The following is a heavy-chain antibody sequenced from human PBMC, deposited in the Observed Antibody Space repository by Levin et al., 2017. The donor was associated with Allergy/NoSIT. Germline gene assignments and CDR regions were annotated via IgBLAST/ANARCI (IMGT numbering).Heavy chain of an antibody. CDR1: GFTVSDAW. CDR2: INTKTDGGTT. D-gene: IGHD3-3*01. CDR3: TRDDFWSGPSREEQKQSGY. V-gene: IGHV3-15*01. J-gene: IGHJ4*02. Sequence: PGGSLRLSCAASGFTVSDAWMSWVRQAPGKGLEWVGRINTKTDGGTTEYAAPVKGRFTVSRDDSKNTLWLQMNSLKTDDTAVYDGTRDDFWSGPSREEQKQSGYWGQGTLVSVSS.